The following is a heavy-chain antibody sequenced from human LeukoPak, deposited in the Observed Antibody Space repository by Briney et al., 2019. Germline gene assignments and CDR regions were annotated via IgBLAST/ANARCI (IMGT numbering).Heavy chain of an antibody. D-gene: IGHD3-10*01. CDR2: IKQDGSEK. Sequence: GGSLRLSCAASGFTFSSYCMSWVRQAPGKGLEWVANIKQDGSEKYYVDSVKGRFTISRDNAKNSLYLQMNSLRAEDTAVYYCARDHSWYYYGSGSYLGWFDPWGQGTLVTVSS. J-gene: IGHJ5*02. CDR1: GFTFSSYC. V-gene: IGHV3-7*01. CDR3: ARDHSWYYYGSGSYLGWFDP.